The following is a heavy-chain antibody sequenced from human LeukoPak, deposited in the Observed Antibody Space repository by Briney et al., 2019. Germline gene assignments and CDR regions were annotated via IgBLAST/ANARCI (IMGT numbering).Heavy chain of an antibody. Sequence: PGGSLRLSCAASGFTFSSYAMSWVRQAPGKGLEWVSAISGSGGSTYYADSVKGRFTISRDNSKNTLYLQMNSLRAEDTAVYYCAKEPHSSSRVDTYFDYWGQGTLVTVSS. CDR1: GFTFSSYA. D-gene: IGHD6-13*01. CDR3: AKEPHSSSRVDTYFDY. V-gene: IGHV3-23*01. CDR2: ISGSGGST. J-gene: IGHJ4*02.